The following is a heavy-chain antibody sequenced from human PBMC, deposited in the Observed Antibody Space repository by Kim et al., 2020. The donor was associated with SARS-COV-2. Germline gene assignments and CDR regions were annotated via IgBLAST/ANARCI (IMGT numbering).Heavy chain of an antibody. J-gene: IGHJ6*02. CDR3: ARASGSYSPRFDYYYYYGMDV. D-gene: IGHD1-26*01. V-gene: IGHV6-1*01. CDR2: TYYRSKWYN. CDR1: GDSVSSNSAA. Sequence: SQTLSLTCAISGDSVSSNSAAWNWIRQSPSRGLEWLGRTYYRSKWYNDYAVSVKSRITINPDTSKNQFSLQLNSVTPEDTAVYYCARASGSYSPRFDYYYYYGMDVWGQGTTVTVSS.